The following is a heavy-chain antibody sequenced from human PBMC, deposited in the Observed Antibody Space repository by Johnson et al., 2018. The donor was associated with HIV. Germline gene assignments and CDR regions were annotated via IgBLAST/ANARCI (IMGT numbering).Heavy chain of an antibody. CDR1: GFSFNDYG. V-gene: IGHV3-30*03. Sequence: QVQLVESGGGVVQPGRSLRLSCAASGFSFNDYGMSWVRQAPGKGLEWVAVISYDGSEKYYADSVKGRFTISRDNAKNSLYLQMKSLRAEDTAVYYCAGIIEAFDIWGQGTMVTVSS. CDR2: ISYDGSEK. D-gene: IGHD2/OR15-2a*01. J-gene: IGHJ3*02. CDR3: AGIIEAFDI.